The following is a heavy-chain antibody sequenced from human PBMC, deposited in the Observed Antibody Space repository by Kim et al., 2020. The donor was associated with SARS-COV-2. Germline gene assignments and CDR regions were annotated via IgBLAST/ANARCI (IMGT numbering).Heavy chain of an antibody. CDR1: GGTFSSYA. J-gene: IGHJ2*01. CDR3: ARVFYGGNSVSRFGWYFDL. V-gene: IGHV1-69*13. Sequence: SVKVTCKASGGTFSSYAISWVRHAPGQGLEWMGGIIPIFGTANYAQKFQGRVTITADESTSTAYMELSSLRSEDTAVYYCARVFYGGNSVSRFGWYFDLLGRGTLVTVSS. D-gene: IGHD4-17*01. CDR2: IIPIFGTA.